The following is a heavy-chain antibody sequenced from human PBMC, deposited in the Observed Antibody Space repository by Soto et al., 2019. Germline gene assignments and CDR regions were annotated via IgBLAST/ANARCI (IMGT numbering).Heavy chain of an antibody. J-gene: IGHJ4*02. CDR2: IYYSGST. CDR3: ARPADYSSSWSFDY. Sequence: SETMSVTCTVAGGSISSYCGSWIRQPPGKGLEWIGYIYYSGSTNYNPSLKSRVTISVDTSKNQFSLKLSSVTAADTAVYYCARPADYSSSWSFDYWGQGTLVTVSS. CDR1: GGSISSYC. V-gene: IGHV4-59*08. D-gene: IGHD6-13*01.